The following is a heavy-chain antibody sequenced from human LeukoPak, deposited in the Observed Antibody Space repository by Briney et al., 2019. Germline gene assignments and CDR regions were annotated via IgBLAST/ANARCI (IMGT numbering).Heavy chain of an antibody. Sequence: PGGSLRLSCAASGIIFNNHNIKWVRQAPGKGLEWVSYIRSSSCTKYYADSVKGRFTISRDNSKNTLYLQMNSLRAEDTAVYYCAKDREELQSGQDYWGQGTLVTVSS. CDR3: AKDREELQSGQDY. CDR2: IRSSSCTK. V-gene: IGHV3-48*01. D-gene: IGHD1-7*01. J-gene: IGHJ4*02. CDR1: GIIFNNHN.